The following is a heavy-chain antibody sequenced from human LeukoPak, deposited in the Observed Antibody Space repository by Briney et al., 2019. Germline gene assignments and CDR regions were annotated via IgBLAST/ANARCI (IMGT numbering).Heavy chain of an antibody. CDR3: AKEKYYYGSGSPRAFDI. V-gene: IGHV3-30-3*02. D-gene: IGHD3-10*01. Sequence: SCKASGYTFTGYYMHWVRQAPGKGLEWVAVISYDGSNKYYADSVKGRFTISRDNAKNSLYLQMNSLRAEDTALYYCAKEKYYYGSGSPRAFDIWGQGTMVTVSS. J-gene: IGHJ3*02. CDR1: GYTFTGYY. CDR2: ISYDGSNK.